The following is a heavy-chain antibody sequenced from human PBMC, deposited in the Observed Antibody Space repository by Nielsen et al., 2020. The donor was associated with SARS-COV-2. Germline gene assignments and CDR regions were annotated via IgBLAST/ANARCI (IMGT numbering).Heavy chain of an antibody. Sequence: GGSLRLSCAASGFTFSSYSMNWVRQAPGKGLEWVAVISYDGSNKYYADSVKGRFTISRDNSKNSLYLQMNSLRAEDTAVYYCARDGGYSSSWYGYYYYYYMDVWGKGTTVTVSS. J-gene: IGHJ6*03. CDR1: GFTFSSYS. D-gene: IGHD6-13*01. V-gene: IGHV3-30*03. CDR3: ARDGGYSSSWYGYYYYYYMDV. CDR2: ISYDGSNK.